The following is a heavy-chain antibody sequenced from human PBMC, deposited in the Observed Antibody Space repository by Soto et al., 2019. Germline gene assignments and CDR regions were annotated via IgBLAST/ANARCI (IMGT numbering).Heavy chain of an antibody. D-gene: IGHD3-3*01. V-gene: IGHV3-23*01. CDR2: ISGSGGDT. Sequence: EVQLLESGGGLVQPGGSLRLSCSASGFTFTSYAMSWVRQAPGKGLEWVSGISGSGGDTKSADSVKGRFTISRDNFKNMLYLQMNSLSAEDTAVYYCAKHDFGTLYNTGLDSWGQGTLVTVSS. CDR3: AKHDFGTLYNTGLDS. J-gene: IGHJ4*02. CDR1: GFTFTSYA.